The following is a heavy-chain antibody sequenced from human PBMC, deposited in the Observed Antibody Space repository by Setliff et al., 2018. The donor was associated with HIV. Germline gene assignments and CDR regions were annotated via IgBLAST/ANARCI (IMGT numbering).Heavy chain of an antibody. J-gene: IGHJ6*03. V-gene: IGHV4-34*12. Sequence: PSETLSLTCTVSGGSINTYWSWIRQTPGKGLERIGEIVHSGGTKYNPSLKSRVTISLDTSKNQFSLKLSSVTAADTAVYYCARARFWSGYYTGDNYYYMDVWGKGTTVTVS. CDR1: GGSINTY. D-gene: IGHD3-3*01. CDR3: ARARFWSGYYTGDNYYYMDV. CDR2: IVHSGGT.